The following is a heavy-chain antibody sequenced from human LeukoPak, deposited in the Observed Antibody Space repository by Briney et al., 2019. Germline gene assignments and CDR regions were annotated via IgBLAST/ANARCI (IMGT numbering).Heavy chain of an antibody. V-gene: IGHV4-34*01. Sequence: SETLSLTCAVYGGSFSGYYWSWIRQPLGKGLEWIGEINHSGSTNYNPSLKSRVTISVDTSKNQFSLKLSSVTAADTAVYYCARAGAAALRYWGQGTLVPSPQ. CDR1: GGSFSGYY. CDR2: INHSGST. D-gene: IGHD6-13*01. CDR3: ARAGAAALRY. J-gene: IGHJ4*02.